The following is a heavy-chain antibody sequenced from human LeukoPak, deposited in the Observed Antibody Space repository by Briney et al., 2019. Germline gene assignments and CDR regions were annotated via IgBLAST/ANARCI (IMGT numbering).Heavy chain of an antibody. Sequence: GGSLRLSCAASGFTFSSYGMHWVRQAPGKGLEWVAVISYDGSNKYYADSVKGRFTISRDNGKNTLYLQMNSLRAEDTAVYYCARDPREYCSSPNCYETNWFDPWGQGTLVTVSS. CDR1: GFTFSSYG. J-gene: IGHJ5*02. CDR2: ISYDGSNK. D-gene: IGHD2-2*01. V-gene: IGHV3-30*03. CDR3: ARDPREYCSSPNCYETNWFDP.